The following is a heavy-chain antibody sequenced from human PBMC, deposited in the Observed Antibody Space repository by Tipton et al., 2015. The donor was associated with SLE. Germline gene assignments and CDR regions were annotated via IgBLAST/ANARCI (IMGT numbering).Heavy chain of an antibody. CDR3: AKDGTSSFYWYFDL. CDR1: GFTFSSYG. D-gene: IGHD6-13*01. J-gene: IGHJ2*01. CDR2: IWYDGSNK. V-gene: IGHV3-33*06. Sequence: SLRLSCAASGFTFSSYGMHWVRQAPGKGLEWVAVIWYDGSNKYYADSVKGRFTISRDNSKNTLYLQMNSLRAEDTAVYYCAKDGTSSFYWYFDLWGRGTLVTGSS.